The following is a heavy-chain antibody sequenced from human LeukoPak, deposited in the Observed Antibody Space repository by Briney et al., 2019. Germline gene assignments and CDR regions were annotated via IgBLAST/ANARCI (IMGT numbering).Heavy chain of an antibody. CDR1: GGSFSSYY. CDR2: IIHSGRT. V-gene: IGHV4-34*01. CDR3: ARGPYCSGGSCYSAFDI. Sequence: SETLSLTCGVYGGSFSSYYWTWIRQTPGKGLEWIGEIIHSGRTNYNPSLKSRVTITVDTSKNQFSLSLNSVTAADTAVYYCARGPYCSGGSCYSAFDIWGQGTMVTVSS. D-gene: IGHD2-15*01. J-gene: IGHJ3*02.